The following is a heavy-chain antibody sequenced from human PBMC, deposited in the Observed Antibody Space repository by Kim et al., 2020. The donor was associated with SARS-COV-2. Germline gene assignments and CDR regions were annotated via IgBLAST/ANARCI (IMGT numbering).Heavy chain of an antibody. J-gene: IGHJ6*02. Sequence: SRVTISVDTSKNQFSLKLSSVTAADSAVYYCARDLPVLRFLEWLDYGMDVWGQGTTVTVSS. V-gene: IGHV4-59*01. D-gene: IGHD3-3*01. CDR3: ARDLPVLRFLEWLDYGMDV.